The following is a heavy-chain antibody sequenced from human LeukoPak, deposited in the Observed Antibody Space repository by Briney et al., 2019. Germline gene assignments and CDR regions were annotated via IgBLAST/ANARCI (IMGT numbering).Heavy chain of an antibody. V-gene: IGHV1-18*01. Sequence: ASVKVSCKASGYTFTSYDISWVRQAPGQGLEWMGWISVYNGNTNYAQKLQGRVTMTTDTSTSTAYMELRSLRSDDTAVYYCAREVITGTTRYFDYWGQGTLVTVSS. CDR2: ISVYNGNT. J-gene: IGHJ4*02. CDR3: AREVITGTTRYFDY. CDR1: GYTFTSYD. D-gene: IGHD1-20*01.